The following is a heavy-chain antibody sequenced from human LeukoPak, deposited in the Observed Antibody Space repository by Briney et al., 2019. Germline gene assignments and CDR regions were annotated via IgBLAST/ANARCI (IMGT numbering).Heavy chain of an antibody. CDR1: GASISNYY. J-gene: IGHJ6*03. CDR2: MYSSGNT. V-gene: IGHV4-4*07. CDR3: ARTRTYYMDV. Sequence: PSETLSLTCTVSGASISNYYLTWIRQPAGKGLEWIGRMYSSGNTIYNPPLKSRVTMSVDTSKNQFSLTLSSVTAADTAVYYCARTRTYYMDVWAKGTTVTVSS.